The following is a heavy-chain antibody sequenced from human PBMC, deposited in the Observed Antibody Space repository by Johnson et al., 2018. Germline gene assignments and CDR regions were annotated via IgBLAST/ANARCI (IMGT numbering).Heavy chain of an antibody. CDR3: ASEMGIIRANYYNYGMDV. CDR1: GFTFSSYG. D-gene: IGHD3-3*01. Sequence: QVQLVQSGGGVVQPGRSLRLSCAASGFTFSSYGIHWVRQAPGKGLEWVAVISYDGSNKYYADSVKGRFTISKDNSKNTLYLQMNSLGDEDTAVYYCASEMGIIRANYYNYGMDVWGQGTTVTVSS. V-gene: IGHV3-30*03. J-gene: IGHJ6*02. CDR2: ISYDGSNK.